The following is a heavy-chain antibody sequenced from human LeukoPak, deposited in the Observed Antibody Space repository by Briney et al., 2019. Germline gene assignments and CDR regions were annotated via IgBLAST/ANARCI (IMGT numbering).Heavy chain of an antibody. Sequence: GGTLRLSCAASGVTFSSYSMNWVRQAPGKGLEWVSSISSSSSYIYYADSVKGRFTISRDNAKNSLYLQMNSLRAEDTAVYYCATDMITFGEAKYWGQGTLVTVSS. CDR2: ISSSSSYI. D-gene: IGHD3-16*01. CDR3: ATDMITFGEAKY. J-gene: IGHJ4*02. CDR1: GVTFSSYS. V-gene: IGHV3-21*01.